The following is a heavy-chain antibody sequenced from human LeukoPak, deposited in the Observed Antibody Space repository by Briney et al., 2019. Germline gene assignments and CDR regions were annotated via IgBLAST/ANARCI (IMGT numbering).Heavy chain of an antibody. V-gene: IGHV5-51*01. Sequence: GESLKISCKGSGYSFTSYWIGWVRQMPGKGLEWMGIIYPGDSDTRYSPSFQGQVTISADKSISTAYLQWSSLQASDTAMYYCARSRLVATVRGGFDYWGQGTLVTVSS. CDR1: GYSFTSYW. D-gene: IGHD5-12*01. CDR3: ARSRLVATVRGGFDY. CDR2: IYPGDSDT. J-gene: IGHJ4*02.